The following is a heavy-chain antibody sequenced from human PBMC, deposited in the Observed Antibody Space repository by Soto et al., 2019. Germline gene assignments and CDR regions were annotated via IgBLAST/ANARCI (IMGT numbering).Heavy chain of an antibody. CDR1: GGTFSSYT. CDR2: IIPILGIA. Sequence: QVQLVQSGAEVKKPGSSVKVSCKASGGTFSSYTISWVRQAPGQGLEWMGRIIPILGIANYAQKFQGRVTITPDKSTSTAYMELSSLRSEDTAVYYFARGGVAVAAVDFDDWGQGTLVTVSS. V-gene: IGHV1-69*02. CDR3: ARGGVAVAAVDFDD. J-gene: IGHJ4*02. D-gene: IGHD6-19*01.